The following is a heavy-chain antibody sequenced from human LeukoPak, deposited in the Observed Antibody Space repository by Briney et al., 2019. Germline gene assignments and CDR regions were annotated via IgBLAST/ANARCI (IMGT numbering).Heavy chain of an antibody. CDR3: AREGYDFWSGYYTDFDY. CDR2: IYYSGST. D-gene: IGHD3-3*01. V-gene: IGHV4-59*12. Sequence: SETLSLTCTVSGGSISSYYWSWIRQPPGKGLEWIGSIYYSGSTYYNPSLKSRVTISVDTSKNQFSLKLSSVTAADTAVYYCAREGYDFWSGYYTDFDYWGQGTLVTVSS. CDR1: GGSISSYY. J-gene: IGHJ4*02.